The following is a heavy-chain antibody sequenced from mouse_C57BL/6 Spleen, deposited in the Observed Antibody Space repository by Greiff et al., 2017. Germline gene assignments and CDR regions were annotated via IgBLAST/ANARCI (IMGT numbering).Heavy chain of an antibody. J-gene: IGHJ4*01. D-gene: IGHD2-2*01. CDR2: IDPSDSET. CDR3: SRSAGGLYAMDY. CDR1: GYTFTSYW. Sequence: VQLQQPGAELVRPGSSVKLSCKASGYTFTSYWMHWVKQRPIQGLEWIGNIDPSDSETHYNQKFKDKATLTVDKSSSTAYMQLSSLTSEDSAVYYCSRSAGGLYAMDYWGQGTSVTVSS. V-gene: IGHV1-52*01.